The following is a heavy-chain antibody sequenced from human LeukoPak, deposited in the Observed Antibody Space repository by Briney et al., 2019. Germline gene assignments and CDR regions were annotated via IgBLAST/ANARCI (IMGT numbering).Heavy chain of an antibody. CDR2: IYYSGST. D-gene: IGHD6-13*01. J-gene: IGHJ4*02. V-gene: IGHV4-59*01. CDR3: VIAAAGPYYFDY. CDR1: GGSISSYY. Sequence: SETLSLTCTVSGGSISSYYWSWIRQPPGKGLEWIGYIYYSGSTNYNPSLKSRVTISVDTSKNQFSLKLSSVTAADTAVYYCVIAAAGPYYFDYWGQGTLVTVS.